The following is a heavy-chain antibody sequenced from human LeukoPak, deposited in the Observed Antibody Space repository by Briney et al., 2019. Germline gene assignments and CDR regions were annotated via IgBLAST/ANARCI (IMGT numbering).Heavy chain of an antibody. CDR2: FSGSGGST. Sequence: PGGSLRLSCAASGFTFSSYAMSWVRQAPGKGLECISGFSGSGGSTYYADSVKGRFTISRDNSKNTLYLQMNSLRAEDTALYYCAINGGGDSGYGNFDYWGQGTLVTVSS. CDR1: GFTFSSYA. CDR3: AINGGGDSGYGNFDY. D-gene: IGHD5-12*01. V-gene: IGHV3-23*01. J-gene: IGHJ4*02.